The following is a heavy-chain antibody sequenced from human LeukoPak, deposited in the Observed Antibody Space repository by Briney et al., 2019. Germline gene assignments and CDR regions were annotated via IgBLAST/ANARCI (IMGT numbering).Heavy chain of an antibody. CDR3: ARSYMVRGVRYYYYYMDV. CDR2: IYTSGST. CDR1: GGSISSYY. Sequence: SETLSLTCTVSGGSISSYYWSWIRQPAGKGLEWIGRIYTSGSTNYNPSLKSRVTISVDTSKNQFSLKLSSVTAADTAVYYCARSYMVRGVRYYYYYMDVWGKGTTVTISS. V-gene: IGHV4-4*07. J-gene: IGHJ6*03. D-gene: IGHD3-10*01.